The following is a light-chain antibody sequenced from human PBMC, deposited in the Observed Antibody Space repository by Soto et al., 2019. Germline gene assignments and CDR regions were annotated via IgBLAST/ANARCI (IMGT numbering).Light chain of an antibody. Sequence: EIVLTQSPGTMSLSPGERATLSCRASQSVSSSSLAWYQQKPGQAPRHLIHGASSRATGLPDRFSGSGPGTDFTLTISRLEPEEFAGYSCQQYDSAPVTFGQGTPVEFK. CDR1: QSVSSSS. CDR3: QQYDSAPVT. CDR2: GAS. V-gene: IGKV3-20*01. J-gene: IGKJ1*01.